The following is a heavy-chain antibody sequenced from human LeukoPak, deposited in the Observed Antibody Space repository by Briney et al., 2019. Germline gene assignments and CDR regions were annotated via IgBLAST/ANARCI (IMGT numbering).Heavy chain of an antibody. J-gene: IGHJ6*03. CDR1: GGSFSGYY. CDR2: INHSGST. D-gene: IGHD3-22*01. CDR3: ARGSYYYDSSGYYYGAYYYYMDV. V-gene: IGHV4-34*01. Sequence: SETLSLTCAVYGGSFSGYYWSWIRQPPGKGLEWIGEINHSGSTNYNPSLKSRVTISVDTSKNQFSLKLSSVTAADTAVYYCARGSYYYDSSGYYYGAYYYYMDVWGKGTTVTVSS.